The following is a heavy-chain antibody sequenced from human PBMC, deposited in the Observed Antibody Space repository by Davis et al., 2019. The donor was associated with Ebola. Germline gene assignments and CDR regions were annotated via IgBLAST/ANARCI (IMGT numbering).Heavy chain of an antibody. CDR1: GYTFTSYA. CDR3: ARVMPHYYYGMDV. V-gene: IGHV1-2*04. J-gene: IGHJ6*02. CDR2: INPNSGGT. Sequence: ASVKVSCKASGYTFTSYAMNWVRQAPGQGLEWMGWINPNSGGTNYAQKFQGWVTMTRDTSISTAYMELSRLRSDDTAVYYCARVMPHYYYGMDVWGQGTTVTVSS. D-gene: IGHD2-2*01.